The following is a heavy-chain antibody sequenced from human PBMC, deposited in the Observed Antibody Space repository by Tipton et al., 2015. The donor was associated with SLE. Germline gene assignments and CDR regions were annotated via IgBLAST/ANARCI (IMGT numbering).Heavy chain of an antibody. CDR1: GYSISSGCY. CDR2: IYHSGST. Sequence: AVSGYSISSGCYWGWIRQPPGKGLEWIGSIYHSGSTYYNPSLKSRVTISVDTSKNQFSLKLSSVTAADTAVFYCARGGSGSYYPDAFDIWGQGTIVTVSS. V-gene: IGHV4-38-2*01. CDR3: ARGGSGSYYPDAFDI. J-gene: IGHJ3*02. D-gene: IGHD3-10*01.